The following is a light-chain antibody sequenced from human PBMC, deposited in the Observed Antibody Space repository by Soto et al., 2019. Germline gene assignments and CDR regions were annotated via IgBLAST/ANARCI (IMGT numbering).Light chain of an antibody. CDR1: SSDVGGYNY. J-gene: IGLJ2*01. Sequence: QSALTQPASVFGSPGQSITISCTGTSSDVGGYNYVSWYQQHPGKVPKLMIYEVSHRPSGVSNRFSGSKSGNTASLTISGLQAEDEADYYCTSYTSSSLVFGGGTQLTVL. CDR3: TSYTSSSLV. V-gene: IGLV2-14*01. CDR2: EVS.